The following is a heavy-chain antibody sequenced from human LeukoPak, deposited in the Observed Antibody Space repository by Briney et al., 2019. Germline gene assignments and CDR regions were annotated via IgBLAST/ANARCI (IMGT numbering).Heavy chain of an antibody. D-gene: IGHD5-12*01. CDR1: GYTFTSYD. CDR3: ARSGYDYLFDGFDY. V-gene: IGHV1-8*03. Sequence: ASVKVSCKASGYTFTSYDINWVRQATGQGLEWMGWMNPNSGNTGYAQKFQGRVTITRNTSISTAYMELSSQRSEDTAVYYCARSGYDYLFDGFDYWGQGTLVTVSS. J-gene: IGHJ4*02. CDR2: MNPNSGNT.